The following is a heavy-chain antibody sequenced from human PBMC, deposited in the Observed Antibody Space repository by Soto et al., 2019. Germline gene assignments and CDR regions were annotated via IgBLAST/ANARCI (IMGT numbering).Heavy chain of an antibody. J-gene: IGHJ4*02. D-gene: IGHD2-21*01. CDR3: ARDRRFPYYFDF. Sequence: QVHLQESGPGLVKPSQTLSLTCTVSGGSISSDGYYWSWIRQLPGKGLEWIGYIYYTGNTYYNPSIKSRVTMSVDTSRNQFSLKLSSVTAADTAVYYCARDRRFPYYFDFWGQGTLVTVSS. V-gene: IGHV4-31*03. CDR2: IYYTGNT. CDR1: GGSISSDGYY.